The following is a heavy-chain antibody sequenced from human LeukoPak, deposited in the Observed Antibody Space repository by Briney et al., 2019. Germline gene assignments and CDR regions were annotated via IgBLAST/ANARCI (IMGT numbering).Heavy chain of an antibody. V-gene: IGHV4-34*01. Sequence: PSETLSLTCAVYGGSFSDYFWSWIRQPPGKGLEWIGEINHSGSTNYNPSLKSRVTISVDTSKNQFSLKLSSVTAADTAVYYCAREPGYSSSWYLGYFQHWGQGTLVTVSS. CDR1: GGSFSDYF. D-gene: IGHD6-13*01. J-gene: IGHJ1*01. CDR2: INHSGST. CDR3: AREPGYSSSWYLGYFQH.